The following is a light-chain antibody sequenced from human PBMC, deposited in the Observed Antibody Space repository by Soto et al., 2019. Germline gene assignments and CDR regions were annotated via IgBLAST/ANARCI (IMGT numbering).Light chain of an antibody. V-gene: IGLV1-44*01. CDR3: AAWDDSLDGYV. Sequence: QSVLTQPPSASGTPGQRVTISCSGGNXNIGINTVNWYQQLPGTAPKVLIYSNNLRPSGVPDRFSGSKSGTSASLAISGLQSEDEADYYCAAWDDSLDGYVFGTGTKVTV. CDR1: NXNIGINT. J-gene: IGLJ1*01. CDR2: SNN.